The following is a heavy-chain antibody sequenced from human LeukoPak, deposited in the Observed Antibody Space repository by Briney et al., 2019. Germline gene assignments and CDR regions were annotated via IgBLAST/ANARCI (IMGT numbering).Heavy chain of an antibody. J-gene: IGHJ4*02. CDR1: GFTFSESW. Sequence: PGGSLRLSCVVSGFTFSESWMSWVRQAPGKGLGWVASLNLDGSDKYYVDSVKGRFTISRDNAKNSLYLQMDSLRVEDTVVYYCAKGKRYPDYWGQGTLVTVSS. V-gene: IGHV3-7*03. CDR3: AKGKRYPDY. CDR2: LNLDGSDK. D-gene: IGHD1-1*01.